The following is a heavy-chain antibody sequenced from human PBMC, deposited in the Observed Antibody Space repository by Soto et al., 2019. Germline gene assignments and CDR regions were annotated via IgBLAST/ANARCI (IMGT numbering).Heavy chain of an antibody. V-gene: IGHV4-59*01. CDR1: GGSISTYY. Sequence: TLSLTCTVSGGSISTYYWNWIRQPPGKGLESIGYIYYSGSANYSPSLKSRVTISVDTSKNEFSLKLSSVTAADTAIYYCARDDREHTKSPEPDHWGHGTLVTVSS. CDR2: IYYSGSA. CDR3: ARDDREHTKSPEPDH. J-gene: IGHJ4*01. D-gene: IGHD1-26*01.